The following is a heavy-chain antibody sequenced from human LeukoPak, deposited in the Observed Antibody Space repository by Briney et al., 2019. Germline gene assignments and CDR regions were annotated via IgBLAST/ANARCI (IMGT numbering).Heavy chain of an antibody. CDR1: GGTFSSYA. V-gene: IGHV1-69*04. CDR3: ASSHYYYYDSSGYYGY. Sequence: ASVKVSCKASGGTFSSYAISWVRRAPGQGLEWMGRIIPILGIANYAQKFQGRVTITADKSTSTAYMELSSLRSEDTAVYYCASSHYYYYDSSGYYGYWGQGTLVTVSS. D-gene: IGHD3-22*01. CDR2: IIPILGIA. J-gene: IGHJ4*02.